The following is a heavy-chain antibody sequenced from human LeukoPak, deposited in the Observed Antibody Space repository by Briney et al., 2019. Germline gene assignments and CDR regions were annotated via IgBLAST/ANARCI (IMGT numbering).Heavy chain of an antibody. CDR3: ARESYSSGSYYFDY. J-gene: IGHJ4*02. Sequence: PGGSLRLSCAASGFTFRSYWMRWVRQAPGKGLVWVSRIKTDGSSTNYADSVKGRFTISRDNAKNTLYLQMNALRAEDTAVYFCARESYSSGSYYFDYWGQGTLVTVSS. D-gene: IGHD3-22*01. CDR1: GFTFRSYW. V-gene: IGHV3-74*01. CDR2: IKTDGSST.